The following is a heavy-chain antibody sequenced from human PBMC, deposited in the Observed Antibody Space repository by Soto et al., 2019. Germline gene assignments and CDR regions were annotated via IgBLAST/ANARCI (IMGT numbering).Heavy chain of an antibody. J-gene: IGHJ4*02. D-gene: IGHD5-18*01. CDR1: GFTFSSYG. Sequence: GGSLRLSCAASGFTFSSYGMNWVRQAPGKGLEWVAVVSYDEITKYYADSVKGRFTISRDNSKNTVYLQMNSLRPEDTAVYYCAKPLGLLRRAMAQGSDYWGQGTLVTVSS. V-gene: IGHV3-30*18. CDR3: AKPLGLLRRAMAQGSDY. CDR2: VSYDEITK.